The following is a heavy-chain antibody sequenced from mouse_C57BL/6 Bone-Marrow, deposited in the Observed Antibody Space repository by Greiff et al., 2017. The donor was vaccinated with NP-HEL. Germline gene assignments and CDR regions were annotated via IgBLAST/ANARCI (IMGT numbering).Heavy chain of an antibody. V-gene: IGHV1-19*01. CDR2: INPYNGGT. Sequence: EVQLQQSGPVLVKPGASVKMSCKASGYTFTDYYMNWVKQSHGKSLEWIGVINPYNGGTSYNQKFKGKATLTVDKSSSTAYMELNSLTSEDSAVYYCARWGDVKAMDYWGQGTSVTVSS. CDR1: GYTFTDYY. J-gene: IGHJ4*01. CDR3: ARWGDVKAMDY.